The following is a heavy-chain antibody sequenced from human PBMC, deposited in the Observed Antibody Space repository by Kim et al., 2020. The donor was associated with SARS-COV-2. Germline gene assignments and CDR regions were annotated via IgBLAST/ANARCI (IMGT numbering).Heavy chain of an antibody. Sequence: DYALSMKIRITINPDTSKNQFSLQLNSVTPEDTAVYYCARDGSSSWAFDYWGQGTLVTVSS. CDR3: ARDGSSSWAFDY. V-gene: IGHV6-1*01. J-gene: IGHJ4*02. D-gene: IGHD6-13*01.